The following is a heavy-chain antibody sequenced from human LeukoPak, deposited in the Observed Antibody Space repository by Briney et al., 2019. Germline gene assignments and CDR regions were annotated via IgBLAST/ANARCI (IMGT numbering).Heavy chain of an antibody. Sequence: KASETLSLTCTVSGGSISSYYWSWIRQPPGKGLEWIGYIYYSGSTNYNPSLKSRVTISVDTSKNQFSLKLSSVTAADTAVYYCARRGNPSGYGMDVWGQGTTVTVSS. D-gene: IGHD1-14*01. CDR2: IYYSGST. V-gene: IGHV4-59*08. J-gene: IGHJ6*02. CDR1: GGSISSYY. CDR3: ARRGNPSGYGMDV.